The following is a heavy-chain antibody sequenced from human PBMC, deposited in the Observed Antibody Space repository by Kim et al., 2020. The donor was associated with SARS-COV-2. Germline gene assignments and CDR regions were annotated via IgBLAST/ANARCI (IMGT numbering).Heavy chain of an antibody. CDR3: ARAPDPFITMIVGGIRAFDI. J-gene: IGHJ3*02. V-gene: IGHV7-4-1*02. CDR2: INTNTGNP. D-gene: IGHD3-22*01. Sequence: ASVKVSCKASGYTFTSYAMNWVRQAPGQGLEWMGWINTNTGNPTYAQGFTGRFVFSLDTSVSTAYLQISSLKAEDTAVYYCARAPDPFITMIVGGIRAFDIWGQGTMVTVSS. CDR1: GYTFTSYA.